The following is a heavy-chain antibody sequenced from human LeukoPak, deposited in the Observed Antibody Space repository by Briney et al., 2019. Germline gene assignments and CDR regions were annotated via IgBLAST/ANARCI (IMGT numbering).Heavy chain of an antibody. CDR3: ARDWQQLVKVGDY. D-gene: IGHD6-13*01. V-gene: IGHV1-46*01. CDR2: INPSGGST. J-gene: IGHJ4*02. Sequence: GASVKVSCKTSGGTFTSYAITWVQQAPGQGLEWMGIINPSGGSTSYAQKFQGRVTMTRDTSTSTVYMELGSLRSEDTAVYYCARDWQQLVKVGDYWGQGTLVTASS. CDR1: GGTFTSYA.